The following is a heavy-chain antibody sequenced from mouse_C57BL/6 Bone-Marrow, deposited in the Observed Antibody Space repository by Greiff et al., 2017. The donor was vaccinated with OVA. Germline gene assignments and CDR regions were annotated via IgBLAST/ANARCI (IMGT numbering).Heavy chain of an antibody. J-gene: IGHJ2*01. D-gene: IGHD2-3*01. V-gene: IGHV2-5*01. CDR3: AKDYDGYSLWYFDY. CDR1: GFSLTSYG. CDR2: IWRGGST. Sequence: VQLKESGPGLVQPSQSLSITCTVSGFSLTSYGVHWVRQSPGKGLEWLGVIWRGGSTDYNAAFMSRLSITKDNSKSQVFFKMNSLQADDTAIYYCAKDYDGYSLWYFDYWGQGTTLTVSS.